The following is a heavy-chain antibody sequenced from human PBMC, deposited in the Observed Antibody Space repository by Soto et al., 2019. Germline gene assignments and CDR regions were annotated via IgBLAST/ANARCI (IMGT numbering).Heavy chain of an antibody. CDR3: ASPPNWKQLELGVPDYYDMDV. V-gene: IGHV3-48*01. CDR1: GFTCSSYS. D-gene: IGHD1-7*01. Sequence: PGGSLRLSCAAAGFTCSSYSMNWVRQAPGKGLEWVSYISSSSSTIYYADSVKGRFTISRDNAKNSLYLQMNSLRAEDTAVYYCASPPNWKQLELGVPDYYDMDVWGKGTTVTVSS. CDR2: ISSSSSTI. J-gene: IGHJ6*03.